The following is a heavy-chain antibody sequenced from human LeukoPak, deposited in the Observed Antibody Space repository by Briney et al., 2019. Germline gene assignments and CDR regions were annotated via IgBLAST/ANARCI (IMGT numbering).Heavy chain of an antibody. J-gene: IGHJ4*02. CDR1: GGTFSSYA. D-gene: IGHD6-19*01. V-gene: IGHV1-69*13. Sequence: SVKVFCKASGGTFSSYAISWVRQAPGQGLEWMGGIIPIFGTANYAQKFQGRVTITADESTSTAYMELSSLRSEDTAVYYCARTSSGWYDAWDYWGQGTLVTVSS. CDR3: ARTSSGWYDAWDY. CDR2: IIPIFGTA.